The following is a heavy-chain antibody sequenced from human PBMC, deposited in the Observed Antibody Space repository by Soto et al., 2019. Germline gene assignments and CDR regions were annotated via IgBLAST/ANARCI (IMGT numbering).Heavy chain of an antibody. CDR2: ISGHNGNT. Sequence: QVQLVQSGAEVKKPGASVKVSCKASGYTFINYDFSWVRQAPGQGLEWMGWISGHNGNTKYAQKFQGRVTVTTDTSTSTAYMELRSLRSDDTAVYYCARDTAVAFDYWGQRTLVTVSS. J-gene: IGHJ4*02. CDR3: ARDTAVAFDY. CDR1: GYTFINYD. V-gene: IGHV1-18*01. D-gene: IGHD2-15*01.